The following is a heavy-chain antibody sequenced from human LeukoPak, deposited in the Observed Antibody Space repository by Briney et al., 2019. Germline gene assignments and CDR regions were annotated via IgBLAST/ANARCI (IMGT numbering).Heavy chain of an antibody. J-gene: IGHJ4*02. Sequence: ASVKVSCKASGYTFTGHYVHWVRQAPGQGLEWVGWISPNGGGTSYAQKFQDSVTMTRDTSISTAYMELSRLRSDDTAVYFCARPYGDYTDYFFDYWGQGTLVTVSS. CDR3: ARPYGDYTDYFFDY. CDR2: ISPNGGGT. D-gene: IGHD4-17*01. V-gene: IGHV1-2*02. CDR1: GYTFTGHY.